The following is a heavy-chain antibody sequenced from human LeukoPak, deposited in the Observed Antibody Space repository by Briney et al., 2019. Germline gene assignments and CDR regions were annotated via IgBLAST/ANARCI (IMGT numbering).Heavy chain of an antibody. Sequence: PGRSLRLSCTSFGFTFGDYAISWVRQAPGKGLEWVGFIRNKIHGRTSECAASVKGRFTISRDDSESIAYLQMNSLKTEDTAVYYCTRGGVNDHGDGQYFQHWGQGTLVTVSS. V-gene: IGHV3-49*04. CDR1: GFTFGDYA. CDR2: IRNKIHGRTS. J-gene: IGHJ1*01. D-gene: IGHD4-17*01. CDR3: TRGGVNDHGDGQYFQH.